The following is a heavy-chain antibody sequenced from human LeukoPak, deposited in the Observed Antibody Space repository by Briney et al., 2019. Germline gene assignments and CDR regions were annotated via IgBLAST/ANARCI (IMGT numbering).Heavy chain of an antibody. D-gene: IGHD3-9*01. CDR3: ARSHYDILTGYFGGFDP. CDR2: IYYSGST. Sequence: GSLRLSCTASGFTFGDYAMSWFRQAPGKGLEWVGSIYYSGSTYYNPSLKSRVTISVDTSKNQFSLKLSSVTAADTAVYYCARSHYDILTGYFGGFDPWAREPWSPSPQ. J-gene: IGHJ5*02. V-gene: IGHV4-39*07. CDR1: GFTFGDYA.